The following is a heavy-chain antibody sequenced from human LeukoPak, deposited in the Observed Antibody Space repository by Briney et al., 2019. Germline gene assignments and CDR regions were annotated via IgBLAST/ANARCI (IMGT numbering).Heavy chain of an antibody. J-gene: IGHJ4*02. Sequence: GGSLRLSCAASGFTFSSYAMSWVRQAPGKGLEWVGRIKSKTDGGTTDYAAPVKGRFTISRDDSKNTLYLQMNSLKTEDTAVYYCTTYLVWFGGLLEFWGQGTLVTVPS. V-gene: IGHV3-15*01. CDR2: IKSKTDGGTT. CDR1: GFTFSSYA. CDR3: TTYLVWFGGLLEF. D-gene: IGHD3-10*01.